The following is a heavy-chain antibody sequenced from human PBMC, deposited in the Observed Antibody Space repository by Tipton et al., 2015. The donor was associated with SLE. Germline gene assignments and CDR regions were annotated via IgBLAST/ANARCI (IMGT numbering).Heavy chain of an antibody. Sequence: QLVQSGAEMKKPGASVKVSCKASGYTFISYDINWVRQAPGQGLEWMGWMNPDTDQTGYAQKFQGRVTMTRDSSISTAYMELSSLRSDDTAVYYYARSGDLDFWGQGTQVTVFS. V-gene: IGHV1-8*01. D-gene: IGHD7-27*01. CDR1: GYTFISYD. CDR2: MNPDTDQT. CDR3: ARSGDLDF. J-gene: IGHJ4*02.